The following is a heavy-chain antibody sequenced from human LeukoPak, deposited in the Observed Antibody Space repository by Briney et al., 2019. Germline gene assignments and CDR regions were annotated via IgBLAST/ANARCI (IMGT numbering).Heavy chain of an antibody. CDR3: ARKDGGRDGMDV. J-gene: IGHJ6*02. Sequence: ASVKVSCRASGYTFTDYYMHWVRQAPGQGLEWMGWLNPNTLVTNYAQHFQGRVSMTWDTSISTGYMDLHSLTSDDTAVYYCARKDGGRDGMDVWGQGTTVTVSS. CDR2: LNPNTLVT. CDR1: GYTFTDYY. D-gene: IGHD4-23*01. V-gene: IGHV1-2*02.